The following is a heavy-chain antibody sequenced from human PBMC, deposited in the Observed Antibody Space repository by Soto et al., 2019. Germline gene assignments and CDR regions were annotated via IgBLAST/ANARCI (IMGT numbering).Heavy chain of an antibody. CDR1: GYIFTADY. J-gene: IGHJ4*02. Sequence: QVQLVQSGAEVKRPGASVKVSCKASGYIFTADYLYWVRPAPGQGLEWMGGINPNSCGTIYAQKFQGRVTMTRDTSMSTAYLALSSLTSDDTAVYYCAGDPNGGGAPYYFDYWGQGTLVTVSS. V-gene: IGHV1-2*02. D-gene: IGHD3-10*01. CDR2: INPNSCGT. CDR3: AGDPNGGGAPYYFDY.